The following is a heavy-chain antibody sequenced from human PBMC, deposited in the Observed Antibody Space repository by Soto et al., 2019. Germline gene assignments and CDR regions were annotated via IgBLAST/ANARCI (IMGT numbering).Heavy chain of an antibody. V-gene: IGHV4-34*01. CDR1: GGSFSGYY. D-gene: IGHD6-13*01. Sequence: SETLSLTCAVYGGSFSGYYWSWIRQPPGKGLEWIGEINHSGSTNYNPSLKSRVTISVDTSKNQFSLKLSSVTAADTAVYYCARGREQQLVRYFDYWGQGTLVTVSS. CDR2: INHSGST. CDR3: ARGREQQLVRYFDY. J-gene: IGHJ4*02.